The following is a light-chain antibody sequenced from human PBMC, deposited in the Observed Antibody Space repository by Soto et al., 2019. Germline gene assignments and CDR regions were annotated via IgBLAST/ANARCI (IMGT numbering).Light chain of an antibody. CDR1: SSDVGDYKY. CDR2: VNS. V-gene: IGLV2-14*01. CDR3: SSYTSSDTPYV. J-gene: IGLJ1*01. Sequence: QSALTQPASVSGSPGQSITISCTGTSSDVGDYKYVSWYQQRPDKAPKLIIFVNSNRPSGVSNRFSGSKSGNTASLTISGLQAEDEADYYCSSYTSSDTPYVFGTGTKVTVL.